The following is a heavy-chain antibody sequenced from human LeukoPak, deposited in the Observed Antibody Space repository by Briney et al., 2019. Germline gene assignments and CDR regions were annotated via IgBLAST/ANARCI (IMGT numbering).Heavy chain of an antibody. J-gene: IGHJ6*03. CDR2: IYYSGST. Sequence: SETLSLTCTVSGGSISSSSYYWGWIRQPPGKGLEWIGSIYYSGSTYYNPSLKSRVTISVDTSKNQFSLKLSSVTAADTAVYYCARLGSSSRHNYYYYYMDVWGKGTTVTISS. V-gene: IGHV4-39*07. CDR1: GGSISSSSYY. D-gene: IGHD6-13*01. CDR3: ARLGSSSRHNYYYYYMDV.